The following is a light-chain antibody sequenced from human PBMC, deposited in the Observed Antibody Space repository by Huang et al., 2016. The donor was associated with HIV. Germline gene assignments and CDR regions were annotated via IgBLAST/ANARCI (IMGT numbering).Light chain of an antibody. CDR1: RIVSTN. V-gene: IGKV3-15*01. J-gene: IGKJ4*01. CDR2: GSS. CDR3: HQYNNWLLS. Sequence: EIVMTQSPATLSVSPGQRVTLPCRANRIVSTNLAWYQQRHGQAPRLLIYGSSTRAPGIPARFSGSGSGTDFSLTISSLQSEDFALYYCHQYNNWLLSFGGGTRV.